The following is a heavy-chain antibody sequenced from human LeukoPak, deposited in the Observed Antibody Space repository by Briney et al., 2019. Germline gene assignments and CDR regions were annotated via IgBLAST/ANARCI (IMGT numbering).Heavy chain of an antibody. V-gene: IGHV1-69*13. Sequence: GASVKVSCKASGGTFISYAISWVRQAPGQGLEWMGGIIPIFGTANYAQKFQGRVTITADESTSTAYMELSSLRSEDTAVYYCARDSSGYYLASDYWGQGTLVTVSS. CDR2: IIPIFGTA. CDR3: ARDSSGYYLASDY. CDR1: GGTFISYA. J-gene: IGHJ4*02. D-gene: IGHD3-22*01.